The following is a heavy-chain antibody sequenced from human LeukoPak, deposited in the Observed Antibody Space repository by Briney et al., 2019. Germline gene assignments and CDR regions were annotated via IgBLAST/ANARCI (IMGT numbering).Heavy chain of an antibody. D-gene: IGHD1-26*01. CDR2: IYYSGST. Sequence: SETLSLTCTVSGGSISTYYWNWIRQPPGKGLEWIGYIYYSGSTNYNPSLKSRVTISVDTSKNQFSLKLSSVTAADTAVYYCARTLARASSSGSYYGAFDIWGQGTMVTVSS. CDR3: ARTLARASSSGSYYGAFDI. V-gene: IGHV4-59*08. CDR1: GGSISTYY. J-gene: IGHJ3*02.